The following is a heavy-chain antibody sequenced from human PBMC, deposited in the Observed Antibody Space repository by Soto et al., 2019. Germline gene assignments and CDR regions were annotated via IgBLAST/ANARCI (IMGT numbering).Heavy chain of an antibody. J-gene: IGHJ4*02. D-gene: IGHD6-19*01. CDR2: FSGSGGST. V-gene: IGHV3-23*01. CDR1: GFTFSSYA. CDR3: ATRSSGWYFDD. Sequence: EVQLLESGGGLVQPGGSLRLSCAASGFTFSSYAMSWVRQAPGKGLEWVSAFSGSGGSTYYADSVKGRLTISRDNSKNTLYLQMNSLRAEDTAVYYCATRSSGWYFDDWGQGTLVTVSS.